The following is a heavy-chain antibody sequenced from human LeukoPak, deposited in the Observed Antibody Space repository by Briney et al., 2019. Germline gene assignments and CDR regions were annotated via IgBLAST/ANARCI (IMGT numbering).Heavy chain of an antibody. CDR1: GYPFNGYY. D-gene: IGHD3-22*01. Sequence: GSVKVSCKASGYPFNGYYLHCVRQAPGQGLEWMGWVNPNNGDTNYAEKFEARVTMTRDTSINTAYMELTSLRSDDTAVYYCAIDLADDFDSSAINWFDPWGTGTRVTVSS. V-gene: IGHV1-2*02. CDR3: AIDLADDFDSSAINWFDP. CDR2: VNPNNGDT. J-gene: IGHJ5*02.